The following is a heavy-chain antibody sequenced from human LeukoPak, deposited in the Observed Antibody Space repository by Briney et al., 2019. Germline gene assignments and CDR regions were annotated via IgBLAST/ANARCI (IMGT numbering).Heavy chain of an antibody. V-gene: IGHV2-5*01. CDR2: IYWNDDK. J-gene: IGHJ2*01. D-gene: IGHD6-25*01. CDR3: AHRLAALRNWYFDL. Sequence: SGPTLVKPTQTLTLTCTFSGFSLSTSGVGVGRIRQPPGKALEWLALIYWNDDKRYSPSLKSRLTITKDTSKNQVVLTMTNMDPVDTATYYCAHRLAALRNWYFDLWGRGTLVTVSS. CDR1: GFSLSTSGVG.